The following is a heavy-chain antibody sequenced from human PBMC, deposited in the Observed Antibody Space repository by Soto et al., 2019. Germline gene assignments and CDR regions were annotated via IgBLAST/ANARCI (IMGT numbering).Heavy chain of an antibody. D-gene: IGHD2-21*01. V-gene: IGHV3-23*01. CDR2: MTGSGGDI. CDR3: AKDAVYGDGLWLAGN. Sequence: EVQLLESGGGLVQPGGSLRLSCAASGFSVSRYAMMWVRQPPGKGQEWVAGMTGSGGDIRYADPVKGRFTISKDNYKNTLYLQMNSLSAEETAIYFCAKDAVYGDGLWLAGNWGQGTMVTVSS. J-gene: IGHJ4*02. CDR1: GFSVSRYA.